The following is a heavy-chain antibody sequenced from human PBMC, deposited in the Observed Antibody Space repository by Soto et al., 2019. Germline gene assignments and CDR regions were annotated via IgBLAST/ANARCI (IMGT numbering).Heavy chain of an antibody. CDR2: IWYDGSNK. V-gene: IGHV3-33*01. J-gene: IGHJ6*02. CDR3: ARDLAYYDILTGYAPYSYYGMDV. D-gene: IGHD3-9*01. Sequence: PGGSLRLSCAASGFTFSSYGMHWVRQAPGKGLEWVVVIWYDGSNKYYADSVKGRFTISRDNSKNTLYLQMNSLRAEDTAVYYCARDLAYYDILTGYAPYSYYGMDVWGQGTTVTVSS. CDR1: GFTFSSYG.